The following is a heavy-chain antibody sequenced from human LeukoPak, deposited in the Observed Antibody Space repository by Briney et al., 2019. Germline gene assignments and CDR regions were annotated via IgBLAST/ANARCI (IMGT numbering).Heavy chain of an antibody. CDR3: ARAYEIVVVITANFDY. CDR1: GFTFSTYA. CDR2: ISGSGGTT. J-gene: IGHJ4*02. V-gene: IGHV3-23*01. Sequence: GGSLRLSCAASGFTFSTYAMSWVRRAPGKGPEWVSAISGSGGTTYYADSGKGRFTISRDNSKNTLYLQMNSLRAEDTAVYYCARAYEIVVVITANFDYWGQGTLVTVSS. D-gene: IGHD3-22*01.